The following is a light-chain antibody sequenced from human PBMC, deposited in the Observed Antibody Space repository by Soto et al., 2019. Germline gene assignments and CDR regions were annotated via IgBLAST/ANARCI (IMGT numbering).Light chain of an antibody. CDR3: QSYDSSLSGYV. Sequence: QSVLTQPPSVSGAPGQRVTISCTGSSSNIGAGYDVHWYQHLPGTAPKLLIYGNNNRPSGVPDRFSGSKSGTSASLTITGLQAEDEADYCCQSYDSSLSGYVFGTGTKV. J-gene: IGLJ1*01. CDR2: GNN. V-gene: IGLV1-40*01. CDR1: SSNIGAGYD.